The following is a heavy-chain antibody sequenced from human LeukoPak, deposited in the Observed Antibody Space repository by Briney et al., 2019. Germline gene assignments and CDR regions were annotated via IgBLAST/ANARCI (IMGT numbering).Heavy chain of an antibody. CDR2: INPNSGGT. CDR1: GYIFTGYY. D-gene: IGHD2-2*01. V-gene: IGHV1-2*02. J-gene: IGHJ5*02. Sequence: ASVKVSCKASGYIFTGYYMHWVRQAPGQGLEWMGWINPNSGGTNYAQKFQGRVTMTRDTSISTAYMELSRLRSDDTAVYYCARSRVPAAHNWFDPWGQGTLVTVSS. CDR3: ARSRVPAAHNWFDP.